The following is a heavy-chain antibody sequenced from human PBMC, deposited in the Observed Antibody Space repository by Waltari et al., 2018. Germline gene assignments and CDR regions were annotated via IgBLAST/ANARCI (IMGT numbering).Heavy chain of an antibody. V-gene: IGHV3-66*02. CDR2: IYPAGST. CDR1: GFTVSTTH. J-gene: IGHJ3*02. CDR3: SRDQWFAFDI. D-gene: IGHD3-22*01. Sequence: DVQLVESGGGLVHPGGSLRLSCAASGFTVSTTHMSWVRQAPGKGLEWVSIIYPAGSTYNADSVVGRFTISRDVSQNTLHLQMNNLRPEDTAVYYCSRDQWFAFDIWGQGTMVTVSS.